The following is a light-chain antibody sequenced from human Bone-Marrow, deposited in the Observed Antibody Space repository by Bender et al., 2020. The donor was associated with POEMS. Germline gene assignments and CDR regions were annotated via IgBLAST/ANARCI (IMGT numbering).Light chain of an antibody. J-gene: IGLJ3*02. Sequence: HSALTQPASVSGSPGQSITISCTGTDSDLGSYYLVSWYQHHPGKAPKLIIYEVTKRPSGVSDRFSGSKSGKTASLTISGLQAEDEAHYYCSSYAGSNNWVFGGGTKLPVL. CDR3: SSYAGSNNWV. CDR2: EVT. CDR1: DSDLGSYYL. V-gene: IGLV2-23*02.